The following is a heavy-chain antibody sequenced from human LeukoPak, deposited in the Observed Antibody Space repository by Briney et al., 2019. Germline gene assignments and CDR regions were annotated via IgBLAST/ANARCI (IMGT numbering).Heavy chain of an antibody. V-gene: IGHV4-34*01. CDR3: ARTRIPFLIPYCSSTSCYTRGDLYYFDY. J-gene: IGHJ4*02. Sequence: SETLSLTCAVYGGSFSGYYWSWIRQPPGKGLEWIGEINHSGSTNYNPSLKSRVTISVDTSKNQFSLKLSSVTAADTAVYYCARTRIPFLIPYCSSTSCYTRGDLYYFDYWGQGTLVTVSS. CDR2: INHSGST. CDR1: GGSFSGYY. D-gene: IGHD2-2*02.